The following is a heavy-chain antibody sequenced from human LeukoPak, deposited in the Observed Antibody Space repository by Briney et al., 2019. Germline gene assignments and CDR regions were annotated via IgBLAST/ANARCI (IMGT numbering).Heavy chain of an antibody. D-gene: IGHD6-13*01. CDR3: ARRSSWYYGMDV. Sequence: SETLSLTCTVSGGSISSGDYFWSWVRQPPGKGLEWIGYIYHSGGAHYNPSLKSPATISVDTSKNQFSLKLSSVTAADTAVYYCARRSSWYYGMDVWGQGTTVTVSS. V-gene: IGHV4-30-4*01. CDR2: IYHSGGA. CDR1: GGSISSGDYF. J-gene: IGHJ6*02.